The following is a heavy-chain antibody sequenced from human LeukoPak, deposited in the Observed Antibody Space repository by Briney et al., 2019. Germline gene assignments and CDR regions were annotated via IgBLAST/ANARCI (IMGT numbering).Heavy chain of an antibody. Sequence: SETLSLTCAVHGESFSAYFWSWIRHVPGKGLEWIGEIDHRGSSNYNPPLKSRATISVDTSKNHFSLSLTSVSAADTAVYYCATRSSTLAAARCFDDWAQGTVVTVSS. D-gene: IGHD6-6*01. J-gene: IGHJ4*03. CDR3: ATRSSTLAAARCFDD. V-gene: IGHV4-34*01. CDR2: IDHRGSS. CDR1: GESFSAYF.